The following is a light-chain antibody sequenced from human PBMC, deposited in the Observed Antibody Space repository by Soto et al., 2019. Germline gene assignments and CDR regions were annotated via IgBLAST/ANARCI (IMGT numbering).Light chain of an antibody. V-gene: IGKV1-5*01. J-gene: IGKJ1*01. CDR3: QQYNRYSGT. CDR1: QSIGSW. CDR2: DAS. Sequence: DIQMTQSPSTLSASVGDRVTITCRASQSIGSWLAWYQQKSGKAPKVLIYDASRLERRVPSRFSGSGSGTEFTLPISSLQPDDFATYYCQQYNRYSGTFGQGTKVEVK.